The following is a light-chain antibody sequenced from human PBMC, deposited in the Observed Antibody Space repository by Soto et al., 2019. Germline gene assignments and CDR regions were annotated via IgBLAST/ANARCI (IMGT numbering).Light chain of an antibody. CDR1: QIISSW. CDR2: DAS. V-gene: IGKV1-5*01. CDR3: QQYNSYSRLFT. J-gene: IGKJ3*01. Sequence: DIQMTQSPSTLSASVGDRVTITCRARQIISSWLAWYQQKPGKAPKLLIYDASSLESGVPSRFSGSGSETEFTLTISSLQPDDFATYYCQQYNSYSRLFTFGPGTKVDIK.